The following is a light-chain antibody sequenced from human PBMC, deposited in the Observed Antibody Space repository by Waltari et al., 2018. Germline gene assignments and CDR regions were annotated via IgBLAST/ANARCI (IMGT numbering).Light chain of an antibody. CDR1: QSISSY. J-gene: IGKJ2*01. Sequence: DIQMTQSPSSLSASVGDRVTITCRASQSISSYLNWYQQKPGKAPKLLIYAASSLQSGVPSRFSGSGSGTEFTLTISSLQPADFATYYCQQYETYSYTFGQGTKLQMK. V-gene: IGKV1-39*01. CDR3: QQYETYSYT. CDR2: AAS.